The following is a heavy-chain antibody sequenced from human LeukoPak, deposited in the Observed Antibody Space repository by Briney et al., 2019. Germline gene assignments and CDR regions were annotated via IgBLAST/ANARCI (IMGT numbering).Heavy chain of an antibody. D-gene: IGHD6-13*01. CDR3: AKGTHSSSWHWYDP. CDR1: GMFFSSNG. Sequence: GGSLRLSCAASGMFFSSNGMSWVRQAPGKGLEWVSGISGSGDSTYYADSVKGRFTISRDNSKNTLYLQMNSLRAEDMAVYYRAKGTHSSSWHWYDPWGQGTLVTVSS. V-gene: IGHV3-23*01. CDR2: ISGSGDST. J-gene: IGHJ5*02.